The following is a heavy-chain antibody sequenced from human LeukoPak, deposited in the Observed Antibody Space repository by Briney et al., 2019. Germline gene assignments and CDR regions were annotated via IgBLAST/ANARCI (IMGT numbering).Heavy chain of an antibody. J-gene: IGHJ3*02. CDR2: INPRGGGT. D-gene: IGHD3-3*01. Sequence: ASVKVSCKASGYTSTNYYIHWVRQAPGQGFEWMGVINPRGGGTTYAQSFQGRVTMTRDTSTFTVSMEVSSLRSEDTAVYYCAITSLRFLDWLGAFDIWGQGTMVTVSS. V-gene: IGHV1-46*01. CDR3: AITSLRFLDWLGAFDI. CDR1: GYTSTNYY.